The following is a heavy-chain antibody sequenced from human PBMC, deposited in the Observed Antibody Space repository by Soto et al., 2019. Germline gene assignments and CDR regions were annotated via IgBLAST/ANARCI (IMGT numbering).Heavy chain of an antibody. CDR1: GFNISSYA. CDR3: AKSRRVVAADNFDS. CDR2: ISGSGGST. D-gene: IGHD2-15*01. Sequence: GGFMRLSYAASGFNISSYAMSWVRQEQGKGLEWVSAISGSGGSTYYADSVKGRFTISRDNSKNTLYLQMNSLRAEDTAVYYCAKSRRVVAADNFDSWGQGTLVTVSS. V-gene: IGHV3-23*01. J-gene: IGHJ4*02.